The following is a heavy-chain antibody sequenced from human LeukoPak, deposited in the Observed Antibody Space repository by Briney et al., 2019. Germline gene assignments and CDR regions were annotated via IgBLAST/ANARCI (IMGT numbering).Heavy chain of an antibody. J-gene: IGHJ4*02. Sequence: SETLSLTCTVSGGSISSGSYYWSWIRQPAGKGLEWIGRIYTSGSTNYNPSLKSRVTISVDTSKNQFSLKLSSVTAADTAVYYCARLGGSSSWYLDYWGQGILVTVSS. V-gene: IGHV4-61*02. CDR2: IYTSGST. CDR3: ARLGGSSSWYLDY. D-gene: IGHD6-13*01. CDR1: GGSISSGSYY.